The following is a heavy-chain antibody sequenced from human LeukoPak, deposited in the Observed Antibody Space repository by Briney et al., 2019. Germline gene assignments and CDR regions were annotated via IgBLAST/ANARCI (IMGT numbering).Heavy chain of an antibody. Sequence: PSETLSLTCSVPHDSVSRYYWRLVRQPPGKGLELIGYIYYSGSTNYNPSLKSRVTISVDTSKNQFSMKLSSVTAADTAVYYCARPWPQPDYSGQGTLVTVSS. J-gene: IGHJ4*02. CDR1: HDSVSRYY. CDR3: ARPWPQPDY. CDR2: IYYSGST. V-gene: IGHV4-59*02.